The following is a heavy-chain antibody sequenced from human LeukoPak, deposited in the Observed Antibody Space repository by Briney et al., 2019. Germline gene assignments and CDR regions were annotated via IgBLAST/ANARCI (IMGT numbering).Heavy chain of an antibody. V-gene: IGHV3-7*03. Sequence: GGPLRLSCSASGFMFSNYWMNWVRQAPGKGLEWVAIIRQDGADISYADSVKGRFTISRDNSKNTLYLQMNSLRAEDTAVYYCAKEAVGSRTNYNWFDPWGQGTLVTVSS. CDR2: IRQDGADI. J-gene: IGHJ5*02. CDR3: AKEAVGSRTNYNWFDP. D-gene: IGHD6-13*01. CDR1: GFMFSNYW.